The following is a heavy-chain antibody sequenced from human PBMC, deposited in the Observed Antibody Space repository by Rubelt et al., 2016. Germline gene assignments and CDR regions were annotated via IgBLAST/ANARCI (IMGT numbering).Heavy chain of an antibody. V-gene: IGHV1-2*02. J-gene: IGHJ4*02. CDR3: YYSVSR. D-gene: IGHD3-22*01. Sequence: QVQLVQSGAEVKKPGASLKVSCKASGYTFAGYYMHWVRQAPGQGLEWMGWINPNSGGTNYAQTFQGRVTMTTDTSITTAYMELRRLRSDDTAVYGCYYSVSRWGQGTLVTVSS. CDR1: GYTFAGYY. CDR2: INPNSGGT.